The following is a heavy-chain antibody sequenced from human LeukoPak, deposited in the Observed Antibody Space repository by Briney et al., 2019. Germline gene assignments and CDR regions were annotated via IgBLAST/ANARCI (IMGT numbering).Heavy chain of an antibody. CDR1: GGSIRGSSYH. CDR2: ISYTWHT. Sequence: SETLSLTCSVSGGSIRGSSYHWGWIRQPPGKGLEWIGSISYTWHTYYNPSLTGRVFMSVDTPNNQFSLQVRSVTAADTAVYYCAPTYSYTSGGYDHWGHGTMVTVSS. V-gene: IGHV4-39*01. D-gene: IGHD5-18*01. J-gene: IGHJ4*01. CDR3: APTYSYTSGGYDH.